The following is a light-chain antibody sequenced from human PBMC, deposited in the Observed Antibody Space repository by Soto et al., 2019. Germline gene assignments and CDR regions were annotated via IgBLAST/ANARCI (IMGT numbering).Light chain of an antibody. CDR3: QQTYRTPST. Sequence: DIPMTQSPSSLSASPGDRITLTCRASQSISVYLNWYQQKPGKAPKLLVYGASTLQSGVPSRFSGSGSGTDFALTISSLQPEDFAAYFCQQTYRTPSTFGQGTRVEIK. J-gene: IGKJ1*01. V-gene: IGKV1-39*01. CDR2: GAS. CDR1: QSISVY.